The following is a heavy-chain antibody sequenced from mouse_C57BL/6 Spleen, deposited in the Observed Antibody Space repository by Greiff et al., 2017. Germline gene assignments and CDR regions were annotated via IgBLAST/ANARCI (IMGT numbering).Heavy chain of an antibody. CDR2: VDPSDSYT. J-gene: IGHJ4*01. Sequence: VQLQQPGAELVMPGASVKLSCKASGYTFTGYWMHWVKQRPGQGLAWIGEVDPSDSYTNYNQKFKGKSTLPVDKSSSTAYLQLSSLTSDDSAVYYCARKGPNYYAMCYWGQVTSVTVSS. CDR3: ARKGPNYYAMCY. V-gene: IGHV1-69*01. CDR1: GYTFTGYW.